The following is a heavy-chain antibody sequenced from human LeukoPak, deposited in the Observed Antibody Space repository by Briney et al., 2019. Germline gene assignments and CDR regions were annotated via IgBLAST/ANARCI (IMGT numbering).Heavy chain of an antibody. CDR3: AKSDNSDYYLGGAFDI. V-gene: IGHV3-23*01. J-gene: IGHJ3*02. CDR1: GFTSSNYA. D-gene: IGHD3-22*01. CDR2: ISGSGGST. Sequence: PGGSLRLSCAASGFTSSNYAMSWVRQAPGKGLEWVSGISGSGGSTYYADSVKGRFTTSRDNSKNTVYLQMNSLRAEDTAVYYCAKSDNSDYYLGGAFDIWGQGTMVTVSS.